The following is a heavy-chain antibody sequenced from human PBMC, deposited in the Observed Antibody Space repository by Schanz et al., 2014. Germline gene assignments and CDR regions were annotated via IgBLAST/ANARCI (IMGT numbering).Heavy chain of an antibody. CDR2: IKQHGNDK. D-gene: IGHD2-8*01. CDR1: GFTFSDYY. CDR3: ARGTSYDIDV. V-gene: IGHV3-7*04. Sequence: VQLVESGGGLVKPGGSLRLSCAASGFTFSDYYMSWIRQAPGKGLEWVANIKQHGNDKYYVDSVKGRFTISRNNANISLYLQMNSVTVEDAAVCYCARGTSYDIDVWGQGTTVTVSS. J-gene: IGHJ6*02.